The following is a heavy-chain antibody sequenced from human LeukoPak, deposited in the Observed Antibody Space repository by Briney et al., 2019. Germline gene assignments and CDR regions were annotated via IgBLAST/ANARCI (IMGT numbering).Heavy chain of an antibody. CDR1: GFTFSHYW. J-gene: IGHJ4*02. V-gene: IGHV3-74*01. Sequence: GGSLRLSCEASGFTFSHYWMHWVRQAPGKGLVWVSRANTDGSSTNYVDSVKGRFTISRDNAKNTMYLQMNSLRAEDTAVYYCVPTDSSGLDWGQGTLVTVSS. CDR3: VPTDSSGLD. D-gene: IGHD3-22*01. CDR2: ANTDGSST.